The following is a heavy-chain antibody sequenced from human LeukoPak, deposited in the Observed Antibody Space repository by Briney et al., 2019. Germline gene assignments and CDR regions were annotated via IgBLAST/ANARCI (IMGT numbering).Heavy chain of an antibody. CDR3: AGDPRVVPAARDFWFDP. CDR1: GYTFTSYG. D-gene: IGHD2-2*01. Sequence: ASVKVSCKASGYTFTSYGISWVRQAPGQGLEWMGWISAYNGNTNYAQKLQGRVTMTTDTSTSTAYMELRSLRSDDTAVYYCAGDPRVVPAARDFWFDPWGQGTLVTVSS. J-gene: IGHJ5*02. V-gene: IGHV1-18*01. CDR2: ISAYNGNT.